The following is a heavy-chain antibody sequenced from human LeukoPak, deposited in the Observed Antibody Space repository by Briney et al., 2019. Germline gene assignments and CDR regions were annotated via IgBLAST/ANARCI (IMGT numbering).Heavy chain of an antibody. CDR1: GGSFSGYY. CDR2: INHSGST. J-gene: IGHJ4*02. V-gene: IGHV4-34*01. D-gene: IGHD6-13*01. CDR3: ARIAAAGHDFDY. Sequence: PSETLSLTCAVYGGSFSGYYWSWIRQPPGKGLEWIGEINHSGSTNYNPSLKSRVTISVDTSKNQFSLKLSSVTAADTAVYYCARIAAAGHDFDYWGQGTLVTVSS.